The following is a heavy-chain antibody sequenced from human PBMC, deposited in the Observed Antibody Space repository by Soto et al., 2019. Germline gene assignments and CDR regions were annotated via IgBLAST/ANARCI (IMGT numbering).Heavy chain of an antibody. CDR1: GFTFDDYA. Sequence: GGSLRLSCAASGFTFDDYAMHWVRQVPGKGLEWVSGINWNSGTDTYYADFVTGRFTVSRDNSKNTLFLQMSSLRAEDTAEYYCAKEMTIGRPYDYWGQGVLVTVSS. V-gene: IGHV3-9*01. CDR2: INWNSGTDT. CDR3: AKEMTIGRPYDY. J-gene: IGHJ4*02.